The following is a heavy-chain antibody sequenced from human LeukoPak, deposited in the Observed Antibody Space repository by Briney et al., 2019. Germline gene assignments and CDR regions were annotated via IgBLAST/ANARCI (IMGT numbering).Heavy chain of an antibody. CDR2: IYYSGST. CDR3: ARTEYSSSWVLWFDP. D-gene: IGHD6-13*01. V-gene: IGHV4-39*01. CDR1: GGSISSSSYY. Sequence: SETLSLXCTVSGGSISSSSYYWGWIRQPPGKGLEWIGSIYYSGSTYYNPSLKSRVTISVDTSKNQFSLKLSSVTAADTAVYYCARTEYSSSWVLWFDPWGQGTLVTVSS. J-gene: IGHJ5*02.